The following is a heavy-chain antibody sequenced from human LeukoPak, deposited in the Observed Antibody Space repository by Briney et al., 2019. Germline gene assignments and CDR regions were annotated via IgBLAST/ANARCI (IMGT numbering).Heavy chain of an antibody. V-gene: IGHV1-3*01. CDR1: GYIFTSYA. CDR2: INAGNGNT. D-gene: IGHD2-2*01. CDR3: ARFHCSSTSCYHYFDY. J-gene: IGHJ4*02. Sequence: ASVKVSCKASGYIFTSYAMHWVRQAPGQRLEWMGWINAGNGNTKYSQKFQGRVTITRDTSASTAYMELSSLRSEDTAVYYCARFHCSSTSCYHYFDYWGQGTLVTVSS.